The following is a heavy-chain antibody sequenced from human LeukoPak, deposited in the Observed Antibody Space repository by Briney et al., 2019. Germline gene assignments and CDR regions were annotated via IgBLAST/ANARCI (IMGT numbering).Heavy chain of an antibody. CDR3: ARDSSDDGMDV. CDR2: IYYSGST. CDR1: GGSISSYY. J-gene: IGHJ6*02. V-gene: IGHV4-59*01. D-gene: IGHD6-19*01. Sequence: SETLSLTCTVSGGSISSYYWGWIRQPPGKGLEWIGYIYYSGSTNYNPSLKSGVTISVDTSKNQFSLKLSSVTAADTAVYYCARDSSDDGMDVWGQGTTVTVSS.